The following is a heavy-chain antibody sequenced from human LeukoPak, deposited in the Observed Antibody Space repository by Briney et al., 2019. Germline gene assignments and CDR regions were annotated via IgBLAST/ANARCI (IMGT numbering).Heavy chain of an antibody. J-gene: IGHJ6*02. V-gene: IGHV3-23*01. Sequence: GGSLRLSWAASGLTFSSYARSGVRQGPGKGLEWVSAISGSGGSTYYADSVKGRFTISRDNSKNTLYLQMNSLRAEDTAVYYCAKIRIGPYYYYGMDVWGQGTTVTVSS. CDR2: ISGSGGST. CDR1: GLTFSSYA. D-gene: IGHD2-15*01. CDR3: AKIRIGPYYYYGMDV.